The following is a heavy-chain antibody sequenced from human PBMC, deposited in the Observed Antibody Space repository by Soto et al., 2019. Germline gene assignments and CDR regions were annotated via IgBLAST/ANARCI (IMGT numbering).Heavy chain of an antibody. V-gene: IGHV3-23*01. J-gene: IGHJ4*02. CDR3: AKASGGWLMSYYFDY. CDR2: ISGSGGST. CDR1: GFTFSSYA. D-gene: IGHD2-8*02. Sequence: PGGSLRLSCAASGFTFSSYAMSWVRQAPGKGLEWVSAISGSGGSTYYADSVKGRFTISRDNSKNTLYLQMNSLRAEDTAVYYCAKASGGWLMSYYFDYWGQGTLVTVSS.